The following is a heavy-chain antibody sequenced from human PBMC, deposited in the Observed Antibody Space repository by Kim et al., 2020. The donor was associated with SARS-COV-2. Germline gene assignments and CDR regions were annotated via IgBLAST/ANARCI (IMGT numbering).Heavy chain of an antibody. CDR2: ISYDGSNK. J-gene: IGHJ4*02. Sequence: GGSLRLSCAASGFTFSSYGMHWVRQAPGKGLEWVAVISYDGSNKYYADSVKGRFTISRDNSKNTLYLQMNSLIAEDTAVYYCATSRAPYSYGYGVIDYWGQGTLVTVSS. CDR1: GFTFSSYG. CDR3: ATSRAPYSYGYGVIDY. D-gene: IGHD5-18*01. V-gene: IGHV3-33*05.